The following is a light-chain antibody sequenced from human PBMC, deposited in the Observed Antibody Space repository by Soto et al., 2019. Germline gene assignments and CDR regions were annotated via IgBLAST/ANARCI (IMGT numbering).Light chain of an antibody. Sequence: QSALTQPASVSGSPGQSITISCTGTSSDVGGYNYVSWYQQHPGKAPKLMIYDVSNRPSGVSNRFSGSKSGNTASLTISGLQAEDEADYYCSSYTSSSLVDFGTGTKLTVL. CDR3: SSYTSSSLVD. CDR2: DVS. CDR1: SSDVGGYNY. V-gene: IGLV2-14*01. J-gene: IGLJ1*01.